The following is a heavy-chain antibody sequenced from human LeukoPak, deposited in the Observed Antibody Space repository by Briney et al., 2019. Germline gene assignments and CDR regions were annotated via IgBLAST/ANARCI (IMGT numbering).Heavy chain of an antibody. CDR3: AREAPIVVVPAAQAGGFDY. CDR2: ISYDGSNK. V-gene: IGHV3-30*14. CDR1: GFTFSSYA. Sequence: GGSLRLSCAASGFTFSSYAMHWVRQAPGKGLEWVAVISYDGSNKYYADSVKGRFTISRDNSKNTLYLQMNSLRAEDTAVYYCAREAPIVVVPAAQAGGFDYWGQGTLVTVSS. J-gene: IGHJ4*02. D-gene: IGHD2-2*01.